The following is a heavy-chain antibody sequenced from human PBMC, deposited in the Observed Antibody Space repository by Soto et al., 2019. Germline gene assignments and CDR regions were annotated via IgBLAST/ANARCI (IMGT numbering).Heavy chain of an antibody. D-gene: IGHD3-3*01. V-gene: IGHV3-33*01. CDR3: ARCNYDFWSGYAAGFDY. Sequence: GGSLRLSYAASGFTFSSYGMHWVRQAPGKGLEWVAVIWYDGSNKYYADSVKGRFTISRDNSKNTLYLQMNSLRAEDTAVYYCARCNYDFWSGYAAGFDYWGQGTLVTVSS. CDR1: GFTFSSYG. CDR2: IWYDGSNK. J-gene: IGHJ4*02.